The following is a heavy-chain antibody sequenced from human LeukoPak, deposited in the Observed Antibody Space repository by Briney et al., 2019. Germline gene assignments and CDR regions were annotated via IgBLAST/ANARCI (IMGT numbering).Heavy chain of an antibody. Sequence: SQTLSLTRTVSGGSISSGDYYWSWIRQPPGKGLEWIGYIYYSGSTYYNPSLKSRVTISVDTSKNQFSLKLSSVTAADTAVYYCARGCREYDFWSGYSNWFDPWGQGTLVTVSS. CDR3: ARGCREYDFWSGYSNWFDP. D-gene: IGHD3-3*01. V-gene: IGHV4-30-4*01. CDR2: IYYSGST. J-gene: IGHJ5*02. CDR1: GGSISSGDYY.